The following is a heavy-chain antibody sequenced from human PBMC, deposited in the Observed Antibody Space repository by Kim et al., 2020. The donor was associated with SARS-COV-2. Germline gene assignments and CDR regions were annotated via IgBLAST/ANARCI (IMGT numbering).Heavy chain of an antibody. V-gene: IGHV1-8*01. Sequence: YAQKFQGRVTMTRNTSKSTAYMGLGSLRSEDTAVYYCARAKQEGVATIVYWGQGTLVTVSS. J-gene: IGHJ4*02. CDR3: ARAKQEGVATIVY. D-gene: IGHD5-12*01.